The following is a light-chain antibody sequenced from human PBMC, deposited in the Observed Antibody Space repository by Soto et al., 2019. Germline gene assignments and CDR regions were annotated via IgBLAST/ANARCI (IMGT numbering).Light chain of an antibody. V-gene: IGLV2-14*01. CDR1: SRDVGGYDF. Sequence: QAVLTQPASVSGSPGQSITISCTGTSRDVGGYDFVSWYQQHPGKAPKLIIYEVSNRPSGVSNRFSGSKSGNTASLTISGLQAEDEADYYCSSFTSSTPVDVFGTGTKLTVL. CDR3: SSFTSSTPVDV. J-gene: IGLJ1*01. CDR2: EVS.